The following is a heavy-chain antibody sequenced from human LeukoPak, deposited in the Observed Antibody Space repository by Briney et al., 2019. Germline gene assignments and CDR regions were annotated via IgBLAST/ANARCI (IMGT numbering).Heavy chain of an antibody. CDR3: ATGRPSGYDDYYYGMDV. Sequence: PSETLSLTCTVSGGSISSYYWSWIRQPPGKGLERIGYIYYSGSTNYNPSLKSRVTISVDTSKNQFSLKLSSVTAADTAVYYCATGRPSGYDDYYYGMDVWGQGTTVTVSS. J-gene: IGHJ6*02. D-gene: IGHD5-12*01. V-gene: IGHV4-59*08. CDR1: GGSISSYY. CDR2: IYYSGST.